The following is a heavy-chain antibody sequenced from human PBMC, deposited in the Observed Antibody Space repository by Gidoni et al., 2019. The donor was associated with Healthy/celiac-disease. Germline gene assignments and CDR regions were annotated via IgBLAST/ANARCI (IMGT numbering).Heavy chain of an antibody. Sequence: QLQLQESGSGLVKPSQTLSLTCAVSGGSISSGGYSWSWIRQPPGKGLEWIGYIYHSGSTYYNPSLKSRVTISVDRSKNQFSLKLSSVTAADTAVYYCARISLATGIHAFDIWGQGTMVTVSS. D-gene: IGHD1-26*01. CDR1: GGSISSGGYS. CDR2: IYHSGST. V-gene: IGHV4-30-2*01. CDR3: ARISLATGIHAFDI. J-gene: IGHJ3*02.